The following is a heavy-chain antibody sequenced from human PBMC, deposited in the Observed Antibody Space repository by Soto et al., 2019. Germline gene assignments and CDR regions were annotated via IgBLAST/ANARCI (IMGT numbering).Heavy chain of an antibody. V-gene: IGHV4-59*08. J-gene: IGHJ2*01. CDR3: ARFNWYFDL. CDR2: IYYSGST. Sequence: QVQLQESGPGLVKPSKTLSLTCTVSGGSISSYYWSWIRQPPGKGLEWIGYIYYSGSTNYNPSLTSRVTISVDTSKNQFSLKLSSVTAADTAAYYCARFNWYFDLWGRGTLVTVSS. CDR1: GGSISSYY.